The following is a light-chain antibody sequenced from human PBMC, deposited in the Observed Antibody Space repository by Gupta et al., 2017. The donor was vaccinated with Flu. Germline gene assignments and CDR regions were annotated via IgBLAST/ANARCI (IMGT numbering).Light chain of an antibody. Sequence: QTARITCSGDALPKQYTYWYQQKPGQAPVLVIYQDTKRPSAIPERFSGSSSGTTVTLTISGVQAEDEADYYCQSPDSSGTSYWVFGGGTKLTVL. CDR3: QSPDSSGTSYWV. CDR2: QDT. J-gene: IGLJ3*02. V-gene: IGLV3-25*03. CDR1: ALPKQY.